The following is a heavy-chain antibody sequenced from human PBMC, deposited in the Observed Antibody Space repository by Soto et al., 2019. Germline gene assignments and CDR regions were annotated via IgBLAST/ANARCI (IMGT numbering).Heavy chain of an antibody. D-gene: IGHD2-2*01. J-gene: IGHJ6*02. CDR1: VFTFSSYS. CDR2: ISSSSSYI. V-gene: IGHV3-21*01. CDR3: ARDLPYCSSTSCYSETFYYYGMDV. Sequence: GSVRLSCVASVFTFSSYSMNWVRQAPGKGLEWVSSISSSSSYIYYADSVKGRFTISRDNAKNSLYLQMNSLRAEDTAVYYCARDLPYCSSTSCYSETFYYYGMDVWGQGTTVTVSS.